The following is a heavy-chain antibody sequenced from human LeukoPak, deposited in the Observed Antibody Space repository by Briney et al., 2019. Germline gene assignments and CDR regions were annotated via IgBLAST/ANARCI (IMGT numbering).Heavy chain of an antibody. D-gene: IGHD3-10*01. CDR2: IYSSGST. Sequence: SETLSLTCTVSGGSISRCYWSWIRQSPGKGLEWIGYIYSSGSTNYNPSLKSRVTISIDTSKNQFSLRLSSVTAADTAVYYCARERYSRYMVRGVIPPDDAFDIWGQGTMVTVSS. CDR1: GGSISRCY. J-gene: IGHJ3*02. CDR3: ARERYSRYMVRGVIPPDDAFDI. V-gene: IGHV4-59*01.